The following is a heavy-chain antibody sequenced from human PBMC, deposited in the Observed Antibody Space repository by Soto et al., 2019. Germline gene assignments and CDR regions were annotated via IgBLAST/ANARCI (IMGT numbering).Heavy chain of an antibody. CDR2: ISYGGST. J-gene: IGHJ4*02. Sequence: QVQLQESGPGLVKPSQTLSLTCTVSGGSINSGGYCWSWIRQHPGKGLDWIGCISYGGSTSYNPSFKSRFSISLDTSKNQFSLKLTSVTAADTAVYYCSRGILVWGQVALITVS. D-gene: IGHD6-13*01. CDR3: SRGILV. V-gene: IGHV4-31*03. CDR1: GGSINSGGYC.